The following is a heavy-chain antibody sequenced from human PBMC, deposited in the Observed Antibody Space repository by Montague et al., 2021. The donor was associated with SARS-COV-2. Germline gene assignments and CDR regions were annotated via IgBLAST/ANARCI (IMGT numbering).Heavy chain of an antibody. V-gene: IGHV3-66*01. D-gene: IGHD3-9*01. CDR3: ARDQHWTNTYYDILTGYQYYYYGMDV. Sequence: SLRLSCAASGFTVSSNYMSWVRQAPGKGLEWVSVIYSGGSTYYADSVKGRFTISRDNSKNTLYLQMNSLRAEDTAVYYCARDQHWTNTYYDILTGYQYYYYGMDVWGQGTTVTVSS. CDR2: IYSGGST. CDR1: GFTVSSNY. J-gene: IGHJ6*02.